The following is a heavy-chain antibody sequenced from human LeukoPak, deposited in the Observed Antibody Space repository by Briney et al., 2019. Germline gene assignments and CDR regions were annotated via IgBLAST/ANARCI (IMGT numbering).Heavy chain of an antibody. J-gene: IGHJ4*02. CDR3: ARDRPYGGPLY. V-gene: IGHV3-30*03. CDR2: ISYDGSNK. D-gene: IGHD4-23*01. Sequence: GRSLRLSCAASGFTFSSYGMHWVRQAPGKGLEWVAVISYDGSNKYYADSVKGRFTISRDNSKNTVYLQMNSLRAEDTAVYYCARDRPYGGPLYWGQGTLVTVSS. CDR1: GFTFSSYG.